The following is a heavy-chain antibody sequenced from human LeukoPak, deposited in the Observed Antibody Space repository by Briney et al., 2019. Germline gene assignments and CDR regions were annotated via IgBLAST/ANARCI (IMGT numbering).Heavy chain of an antibody. CDR1: GGSFSGYY. CDR3: ARGDKEVLWFGELSHYYYGMDV. Sequence: PSQTLSLTCAVYGGSFSGYYWSWIRQPPGKGLEWIGEINHSGSTNYNPSLKSRVTISVDTSKNQFSLKLSSVTAADTAVYYCARGDKEVLWFGELSHYYYGMDVWGQGTTVTVSS. V-gene: IGHV4-34*01. CDR2: INHSGST. J-gene: IGHJ6*02. D-gene: IGHD3-10*01.